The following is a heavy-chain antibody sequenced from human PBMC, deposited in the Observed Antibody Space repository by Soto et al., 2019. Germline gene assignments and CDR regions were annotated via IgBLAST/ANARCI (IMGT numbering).Heavy chain of an antibody. CDR3: AKDPYYNFLTGLYNP. CDR2: ISGSGGST. V-gene: IGHV3-23*01. J-gene: IGHJ5*02. Sequence: GGSLRLSCAAPGFTFSSYAMSWVRQAPGKGLEWVSGISGSGGSTYYADSVKGRFTISRDNPKNTLYLQMSSLRVEDTAVYYCAKDPYYNFLTGLYNPWGQGTLVTVSS. D-gene: IGHD3-9*01. CDR1: GFTFSSYA.